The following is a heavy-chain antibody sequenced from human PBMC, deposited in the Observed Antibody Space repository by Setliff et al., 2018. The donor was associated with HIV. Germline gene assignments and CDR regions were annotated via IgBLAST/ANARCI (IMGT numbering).Heavy chain of an antibody. CDR2: ISSSSSYI. Sequence: PGESLKISCAASGFTFSSYSMNWVRQAPGKGLEWASSISSSSSYIYYADSVKGRFTISRDNAKNSLYLQMNSLRAEDTAVYYCARDRPRGGGSLDAFDIWGQGTMVTVSS. J-gene: IGHJ3*02. D-gene: IGHD1-26*01. V-gene: IGHV3-21*01. CDR3: ARDRPRGGGSLDAFDI. CDR1: GFTFSSYS.